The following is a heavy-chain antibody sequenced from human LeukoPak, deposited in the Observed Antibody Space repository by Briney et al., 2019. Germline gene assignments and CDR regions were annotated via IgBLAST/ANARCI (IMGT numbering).Heavy chain of an antibody. CDR2: INPSGGST. D-gene: IGHD6-19*01. V-gene: IGHV1-46*01. J-gene: IGHJ3*02. CDR3: ARDSFSGIAVGDAFDI. CDR1: GYTFTSYY. Sequence: ASVEVSCKASGYTFTSYYMHWVRQAPGQGLEWMGIINPSGGSTSYAQKFQSRVTMTRDTSTSTVYMELSSLRSEDTAVYYCARDSFSGIAVGDAFDIWGQGTMVTVSS.